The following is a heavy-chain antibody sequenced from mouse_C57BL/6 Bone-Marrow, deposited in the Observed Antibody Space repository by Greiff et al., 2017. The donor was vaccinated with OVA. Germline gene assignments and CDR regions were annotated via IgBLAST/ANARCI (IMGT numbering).Heavy chain of an antibody. Sequence: QVQLQQPGAELVMPGASVKLSCKASGYTFTSYWMHWVKQRPGQGLEWIGEIDPSDSYTNYNQKFKGKSTLTVDKSSSTAYMQLSSLTSEDSAVYYCAWDFAYCGQGTLVTVSA. D-gene: IGHD4-1*01. CDR2: IDPSDSYT. CDR1: GYTFTSYW. V-gene: IGHV1-69*01. CDR3: AWDFAY. J-gene: IGHJ3*01.